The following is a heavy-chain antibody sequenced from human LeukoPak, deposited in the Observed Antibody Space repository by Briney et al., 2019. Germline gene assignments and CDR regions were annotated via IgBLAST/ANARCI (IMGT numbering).Heavy chain of an antibody. CDR3: AKDPGYCSSTSCKWLDY. V-gene: IGHV3-30-3*02. CDR1: GFTFSSYA. Sequence: GRSLRLSCAASGFTFSSYAMHWVRQAPGKGLEWVAVISYDGSNKYYADSVKGRFTISRDNSKNTLYLQMNSLRAEDTAVYYCAKDPGYCSSTSCKWLDYWGQGTLVTVSS. J-gene: IGHJ4*02. CDR2: ISYDGSNK. D-gene: IGHD2-2*01.